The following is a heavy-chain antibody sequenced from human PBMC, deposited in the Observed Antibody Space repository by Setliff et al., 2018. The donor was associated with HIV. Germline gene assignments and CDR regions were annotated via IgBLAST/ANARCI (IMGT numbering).Heavy chain of an antibody. D-gene: IGHD5-18*01. Sequence: GSLRLSCAASEFAFSNYWMSWVRQAPGKGLEWVANIKTDGSERYYIDSVKGRFTMSRDNAKNSLFLQMHSLRAEDTAVYYCARVADGYNSYFDYWGQGTVVTVSS. V-gene: IGHV3-7*01. J-gene: IGHJ4*02. CDR1: EFAFSNYW. CDR2: IKTDGSER. CDR3: ARVADGYNSYFDY.